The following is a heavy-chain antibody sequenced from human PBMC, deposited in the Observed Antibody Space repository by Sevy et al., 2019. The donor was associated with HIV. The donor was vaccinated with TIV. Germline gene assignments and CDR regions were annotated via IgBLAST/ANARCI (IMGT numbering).Heavy chain of an antibody. D-gene: IGHD6-19*01. Sequence: SETLSLTCTVSGGSVSSGSYYWSWIRQPPGKGLEWIGYIYYSESTNYNPSLKSRVTISVDTSKNQFSLKLSSVTAAVTAVYYCARDRGSSGWYPFDYWGQGTLVTVSS. CDR3: ARDRGSSGWYPFDY. V-gene: IGHV4-61*01. CDR1: GGSVSSGSYY. J-gene: IGHJ4*02. CDR2: IYYSEST.